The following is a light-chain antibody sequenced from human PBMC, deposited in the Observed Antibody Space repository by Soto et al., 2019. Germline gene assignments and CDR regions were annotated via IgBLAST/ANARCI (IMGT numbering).Light chain of an antibody. CDR3: QHSKSYPEP. CDR2: KAS. CDR1: QTISSW. J-gene: IGKJ1*01. Sequence: TLSGTGGDRVTITCLASQTISSWLAWYQQKPGKAPKLLIYKASTLKSGVPSRFSGSGSGTEFTLTISSLQPDDFATYYCQHSKSYPEPFAQGTNADIK. V-gene: IGKV1-5*03.